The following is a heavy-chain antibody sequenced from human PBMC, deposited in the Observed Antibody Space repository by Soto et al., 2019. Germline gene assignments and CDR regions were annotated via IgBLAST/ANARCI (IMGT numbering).Heavy chain of an antibody. CDR3: TRLRFFYYYMDV. CDR1: GFTLGEYA. CDR2: IRSKAYGGTT. J-gene: IGHJ6*03. Sequence: GGSLRLSCTGSGFTLGEYAMSWFRQAPGKGLEWVGFIRSKAYGGTTEYAASVRDRFTVSRDDSKSIAYLQMNSLKNEDTAVYFCTRLRFFYYYMDVWGKGTTVTVSS. V-gene: IGHV3-49*03.